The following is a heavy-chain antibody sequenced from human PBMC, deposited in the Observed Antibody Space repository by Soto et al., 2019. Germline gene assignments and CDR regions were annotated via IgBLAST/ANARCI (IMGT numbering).Heavy chain of an antibody. V-gene: IGHV3-74*01. J-gene: IGHJ3*02. CDR2: INSDGSST. CDR1: GFTFSSYW. CDR3: ARRTYYDDRSGYYHDAFGI. Sequence: EVQLVESGGGLVQPGGSLRLSCAASGFTFSSYWMHWVRQAPGKGLVWVSRINSDGSSTSYADSVKGRFTISRDNAKNTLYLEMNSLRAEDTAVYYCARRTYYDDRSGYYHDAFGIWGQRTMVTVSS. D-gene: IGHD3-22*01.